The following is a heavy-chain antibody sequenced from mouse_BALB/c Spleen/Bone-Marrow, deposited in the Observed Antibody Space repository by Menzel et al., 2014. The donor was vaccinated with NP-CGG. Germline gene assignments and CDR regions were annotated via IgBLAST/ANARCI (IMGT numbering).Heavy chain of an antibody. D-gene: IGHD2-2*01. V-gene: IGHV7-3*02. CDR2: IRNKANGYTT. Sequence: EVQGVESGGGLVQPGGSLRLSCATSGFTFTDYYMSWVRQPPGTALEWLGFIRNKANGYTTEYSASVKGRFTISRDNSQSILDLQMNTLRAEDSATYYCARYGYDYFDYWGQGTTLTGSS. CDR1: GFTFTDYY. J-gene: IGHJ2*01. CDR3: ARYGYDYFDY.